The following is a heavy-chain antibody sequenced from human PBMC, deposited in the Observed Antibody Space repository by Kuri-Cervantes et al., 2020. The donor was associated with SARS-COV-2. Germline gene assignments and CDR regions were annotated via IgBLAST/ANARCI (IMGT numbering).Heavy chain of an antibody. CDR2: ISYDGSNK. CDR1: GLTFSSYA. V-gene: IGHV3-30-3*01. Sequence: GGSLRLSCAASGLTFSSYAMHWVRQAPGKGLEWVAVISYDGSNKYYADSVKGRFTISRDNSKNTLYLQMDSLRAEDTAVYYCARVEGGGTTVTSYFGYWGQGTLVTVSS. CDR3: ARVEGGGTTVTSYFGY. J-gene: IGHJ4*02. D-gene: IGHD4-17*01.